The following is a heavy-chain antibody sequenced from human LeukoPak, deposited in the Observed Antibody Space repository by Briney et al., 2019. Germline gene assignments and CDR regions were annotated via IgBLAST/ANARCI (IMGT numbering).Heavy chain of an antibody. CDR3: ARGITIFGVVIPPPYFDY. CDR2: INPSGGST. V-gene: IGHV1-46*01. CDR1: GYTFTSYY. J-gene: IGHJ4*02. D-gene: IGHD3-3*01. Sequence: ASVKVSCKASGYTFTSYYMHWVRQAPGQGLKWMGIINPSGGSTSYAQKFQGRVTMTRDMSTSTVYMELSSLRSEDTAVYYCARGITIFGVVIPPPYFDYWGQGTLVIVSS.